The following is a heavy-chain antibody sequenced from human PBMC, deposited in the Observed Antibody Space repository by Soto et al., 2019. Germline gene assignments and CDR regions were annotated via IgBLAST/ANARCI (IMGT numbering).Heavy chain of an antibody. D-gene: IGHD4-4*01. V-gene: IGHV3-23*01. CDR2: ISTSGGST. Sequence: PGGSLRLSCAASGFTFSSYAMSWVRQAPGRGLGWVSAISTSGGSTYYADSVKGRFTISRDNSRNTLYLQMNSLRAEDTAVYYCAKRTTTTTTVDNWGQGTLVTVSS. CDR3: AKRTTTTTTVDN. J-gene: IGHJ4*02. CDR1: GFTFSSYA.